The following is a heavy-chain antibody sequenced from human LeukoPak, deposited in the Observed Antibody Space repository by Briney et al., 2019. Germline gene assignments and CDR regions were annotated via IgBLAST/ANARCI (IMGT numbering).Heavy chain of an antibody. CDR2: INHSGST. CDR1: GGSFSGYY. V-gene: IGHV4-34*01. CDR3: ARRRKVGAIRRGFDY. Sequence: SETLSLTCAVYGGSFSGYYWSWIRQPPRKGLEWIGEINHSGSTNYNPSLKSRVTISVDTSKNQFSLKLSSVTAADTAVYYCARRRKVGAIRRGFDYWGQGTLVTVSS. J-gene: IGHJ4*02. D-gene: IGHD1-26*01.